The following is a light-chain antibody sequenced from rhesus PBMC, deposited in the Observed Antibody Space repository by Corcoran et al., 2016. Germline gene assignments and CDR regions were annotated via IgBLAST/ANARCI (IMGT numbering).Light chain of an antibody. J-gene: IGKJ1*01. V-gene: IGKV1-18*01. CDR3: QQGYNTPPT. CDR1: QGISSW. Sequence: DIQMTQSPSSLSASVGDKVTITCRASQGISSWLAWYQQKPRKAPKLLIYAGSSLQSGVPSRFSGSGSGTDDTLTISSLQPEDFATYYCQQGYNTPPTFGQGTKVEIK. CDR2: AGS.